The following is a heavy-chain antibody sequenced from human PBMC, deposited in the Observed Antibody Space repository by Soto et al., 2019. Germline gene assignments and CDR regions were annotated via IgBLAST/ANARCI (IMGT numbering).Heavy chain of an antibody. D-gene: IGHD2-2*01. Sequence: EVQLLESGGGLVQPGGSLRLSCAASGFTFSSYAMSWVRQAPGKGLEWVSAISGSGGSTYYADSVKGRFTISRDNSKNTLYLQRNSLRAEDTAVYYCAKDREDIVVVPAAMPDAFDIWGQGTMVTVSS. J-gene: IGHJ3*02. CDR2: ISGSGGST. V-gene: IGHV3-23*01. CDR3: AKDREDIVVVPAAMPDAFDI. CDR1: GFTFSSYA.